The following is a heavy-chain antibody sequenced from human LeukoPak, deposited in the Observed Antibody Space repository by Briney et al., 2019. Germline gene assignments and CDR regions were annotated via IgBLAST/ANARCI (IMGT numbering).Heavy chain of an antibody. J-gene: IGHJ5*02. CDR2: IGISSNKI. CDR1: GFTLRSYT. Sequence: GGSLRLSCAASGFTLRSYTMNWVRQAPGKGLEWVSSIGISSNKIYYADSVKGRFTISRDNAKNSLYLQMNSLRAEDTAVYYCARDAFQGYQFDPWGQGTLVTVSS. D-gene: IGHD2-2*01. V-gene: IGHV3-21*01. CDR3: ARDAFQGYQFDP.